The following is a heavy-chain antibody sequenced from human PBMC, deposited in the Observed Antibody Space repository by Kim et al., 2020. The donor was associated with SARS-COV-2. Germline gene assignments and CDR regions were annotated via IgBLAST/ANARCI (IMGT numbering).Heavy chain of an antibody. D-gene: IGHD4-17*01. V-gene: IGHV3-33*01. CDR1: GINFRASG. CDR3: ARDKLLTSLDH. J-gene: IGHJ4*02. CDR2: IWSDGSYK. Sequence: GSLRLSCVASGINFRASGMHWVRQAPGKGLEWVAMIWSDGSYKYYAESVKGRFTISRDNSNDMLYLQMNSLRAEDTAVYYCARDKLLTSLDHWGQGTLVIVSS.